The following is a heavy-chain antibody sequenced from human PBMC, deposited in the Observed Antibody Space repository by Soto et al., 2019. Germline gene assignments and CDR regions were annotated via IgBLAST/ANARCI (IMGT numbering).Heavy chain of an antibody. CDR1: GGSISSYY. CDR3: ARAHAPTLPFDY. CDR2: IFHIGNA. J-gene: IGHJ4*01. V-gene: IGHV4-59*01. Sequence: SETLSLTCTVSGGSISSYYWSWIRQPPGKRLEWIGFIFHIGNAKYNPSLKSRVTISIDTSKSQFSLSLDSVTAADTAVYFCARAHAPTLPFDYWGLGTLVTVSS. D-gene: IGHD2-15*01.